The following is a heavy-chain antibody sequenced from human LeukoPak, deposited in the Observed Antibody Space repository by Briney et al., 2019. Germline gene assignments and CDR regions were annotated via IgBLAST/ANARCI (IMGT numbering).Heavy chain of an antibody. CDR1: GGSFSGYY. CDR3: TYSGSNYPDY. Sequence: SETLSLTCAVYGGSFSGYYWSWIRQPPGKGLEWIGEINHSGSTNYNPSLKSRVTISVDTSKNQFSLKLSSVTAADTAVYYCTYSGSNYPDYWGQGTLVTVSS. J-gene: IGHJ4*02. D-gene: IGHD1-26*01. V-gene: IGHV4-34*01. CDR2: INHSGST.